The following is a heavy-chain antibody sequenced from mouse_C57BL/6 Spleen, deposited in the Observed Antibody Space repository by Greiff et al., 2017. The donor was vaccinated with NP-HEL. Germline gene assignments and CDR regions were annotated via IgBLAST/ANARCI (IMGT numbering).Heavy chain of an antibody. CDR1: GFTFSDYG. D-gene: IGHD1-2*01. CDR2: ISSGSSTI. J-gene: IGHJ4*01. CDR3: ARPLRAYAMDY. V-gene: IGHV5-17*01. Sequence: EVNVVESGGGLVKPGGSLKLSCAASGFTFSDYGMHWVRQAPEKGLEWVAYISSGSSTIYYADTVKGRFTISRDNATNTLFLQMTSLRSEDTAMYYCARPLRAYAMDYWGQGTSVTVSS.